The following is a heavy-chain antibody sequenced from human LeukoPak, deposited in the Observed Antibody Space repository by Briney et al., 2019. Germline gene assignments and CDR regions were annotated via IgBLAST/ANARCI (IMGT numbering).Heavy chain of an antibody. J-gene: IGHJ4*02. CDR2: INAGNGNT. CDR3: ARTSAAFFFDF. D-gene: IGHD3-3*01. Sequence: ASVKVSCKASGYTFTSYAMHWVRQAPGQRLEWMGWINAGNGNTKYSQNFQGRVTITRDTSANTAYMELSSLRSEDTAVYYCARTSAAFFFDFWGQGTLVTVSS. CDR1: GYTFTSYA. V-gene: IGHV1-3*01.